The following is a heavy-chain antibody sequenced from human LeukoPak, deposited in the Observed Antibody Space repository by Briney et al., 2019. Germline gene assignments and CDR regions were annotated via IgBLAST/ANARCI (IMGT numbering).Heavy chain of an antibody. Sequence: GASVKVSCKVSGYTLTELSMHWVRQAPGKGLEWMGGFDPEDGETIYAQKFQGRVTMTEDTSTDTAYMELSSLRSEDTAVYYCATVLVWSGYYGFDYWGQGTLVTVSS. CDR3: ATVLVWSGYYGFDY. CDR1: GYTLTELS. CDR2: FDPEDGET. D-gene: IGHD3-3*01. J-gene: IGHJ4*02. V-gene: IGHV1-24*01.